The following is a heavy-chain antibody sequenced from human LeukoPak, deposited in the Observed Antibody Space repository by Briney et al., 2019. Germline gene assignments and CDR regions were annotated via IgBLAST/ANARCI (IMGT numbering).Heavy chain of an antibody. CDR2: IYYSGST. CDR1: GGSISSGGYY. Sequence: SETLSLTCTVSGGSISSGGYYWSWIRQHPGKGLEWIGYIYYSGSTYYNPSLKSRVTISVDTSKNQFSLKLSSVTAADTAVYYCASLITGNRDDDAFDIWGQGTMVTVSS. D-gene: IGHD3-16*01. CDR3: ASLITGNRDDDAFDI. V-gene: IGHV4-31*03. J-gene: IGHJ3*02.